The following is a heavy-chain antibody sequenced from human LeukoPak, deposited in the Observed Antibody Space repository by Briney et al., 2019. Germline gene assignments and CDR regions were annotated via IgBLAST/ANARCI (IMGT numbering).Heavy chain of an antibody. CDR2: ISFDENDK. V-gene: IGHV3-30-3*01. CDR1: GFTFSSYA. J-gene: IGHJ2*01. CDR3: ARIIVRGVVLDPCDL. D-gene: IGHD3-10*01. Sequence: PGRSLRLSCAASGFTFSSYAIHWVRQAPGKGLEWVAVISFDENDKYYADSVKGRFTISRDNSKNTLYLQMDSLRAEDSGIYYCARIIVRGVVLDPCDLWGRGTLVTVSS.